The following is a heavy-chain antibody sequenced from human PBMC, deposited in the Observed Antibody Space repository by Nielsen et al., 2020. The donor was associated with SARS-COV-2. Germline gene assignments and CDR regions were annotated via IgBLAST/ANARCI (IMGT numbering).Heavy chain of an antibody. V-gene: IGHV1-2*06. D-gene: IGHD1-26*01. J-gene: IGHJ4*02. CDR1: AGTFSSYA. Sequence: ASVKVSCKASAGTFSSYAISWVRQAPGQGLEWMGRINPNSGGTNYAQKFQGRVTMTRDTSISTAYMELSRLRSDDTAVYYCARCPFPQWELLGNFDYWGQGTLVTVSS. CDR3: ARCPFPQWELLGNFDY. CDR2: INPNSGGT.